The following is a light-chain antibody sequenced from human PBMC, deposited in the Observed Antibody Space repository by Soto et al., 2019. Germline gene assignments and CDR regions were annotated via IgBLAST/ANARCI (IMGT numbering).Light chain of an antibody. CDR2: DAS. V-gene: IGKV1-5*01. J-gene: IGKJ5*01. CDR1: QSLGRE. CDR3: QQRSNWIT. Sequence: DIQMAQSPSTLNASVGDRVTITCRASQSLGRELAWYHQKPGKAPKVLIYDASILKSGVPSRFSGNGSGTDFTLTIISLEPEDFAVYNCQQRSNWITFGHGTRLEN.